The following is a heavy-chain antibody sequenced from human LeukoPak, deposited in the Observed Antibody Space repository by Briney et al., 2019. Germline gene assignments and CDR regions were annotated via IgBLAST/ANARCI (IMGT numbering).Heavy chain of an antibody. J-gene: IGHJ4*02. Sequence: GGSLRLSCAASGFTFSSYAMSWVRQAPGQGLEWMGGIIPIFGTANYAQKFQGRVTITADESTSTAYMELSSLRSEDTAVYYCAGDYWGQGTLVTVSS. V-gene: IGHV1-69*01. CDR2: IIPIFGTA. CDR3: AGDY. CDR1: GFTFSSYA.